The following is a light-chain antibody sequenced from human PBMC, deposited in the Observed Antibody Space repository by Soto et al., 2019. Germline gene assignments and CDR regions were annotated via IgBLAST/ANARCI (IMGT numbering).Light chain of an antibody. V-gene: IGKV1-12*01. CDR2: TVS. CDR3: QQGITFPFT. J-gene: IGKJ3*01. CDR1: HGVSGW. Sequence: IQMTQSPSSVSASVGDTLTLSCQTSHGVSGWLAWYQQKPGKAPTLLIYTVSNLQSGVPSRFSGSGSGTDFSLTITNLQPEDFATYFCQQGITFPFTFGFGTKVEVK.